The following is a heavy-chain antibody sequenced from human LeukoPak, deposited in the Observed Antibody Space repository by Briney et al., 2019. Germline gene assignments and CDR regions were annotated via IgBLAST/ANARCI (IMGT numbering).Heavy chain of an antibody. Sequence: GASVKVSCKASGYTFTGYYMHWVRQAPGQGLEWMGWINPNSGGTNYAQKFQGRVTMTRDTSISTAYMELSRLRSDDTAVYYCARDYYGSGREFDYWGQGTLVTVSS. CDR1: GYTFTGYY. CDR3: ARDYYGSGREFDY. V-gene: IGHV1-2*02. D-gene: IGHD3-10*01. J-gene: IGHJ4*02. CDR2: INPNSGGT.